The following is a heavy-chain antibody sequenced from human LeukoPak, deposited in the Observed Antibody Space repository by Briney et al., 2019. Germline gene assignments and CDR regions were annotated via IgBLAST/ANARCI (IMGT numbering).Heavy chain of an antibody. CDR2: IYTSGST. D-gene: IGHD3-22*01. Sequence: SETLSLTCTVSGGSISSYYWSWIRQPAGKGLEWIGRIYTSGSTNYNPSLKSRVTMSVDTSKNQFSLKLSSVTAADTAVYYCARDFTRPKGDDSSGYWDPHAFDIWGQGTMVTVSS. CDR3: ARDFTRPKGDDSSGYWDPHAFDI. CDR1: GGSISSYY. V-gene: IGHV4-4*07. J-gene: IGHJ3*02.